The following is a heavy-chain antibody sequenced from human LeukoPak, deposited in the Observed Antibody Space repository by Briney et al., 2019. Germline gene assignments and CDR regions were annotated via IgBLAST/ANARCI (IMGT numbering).Heavy chain of an antibody. Sequence: PGGSLRLSCAASGFTFSSYSMNWVRQAPGNGPEWVSSISSSNSYIYNADSVKGRFTISRDNAKNSLYMQMNSLRAEDTAVYYCARDQGLLVVAGRFGYWGQGTLVTVSS. D-gene: IGHD6-19*01. J-gene: IGHJ4*02. V-gene: IGHV3-21*01. CDR1: GFTFSSYS. CDR3: ARDQGLLVVAGRFGY. CDR2: ISSSNSYI.